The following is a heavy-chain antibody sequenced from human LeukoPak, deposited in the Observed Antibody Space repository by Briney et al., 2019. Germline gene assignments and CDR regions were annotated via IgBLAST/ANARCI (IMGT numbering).Heavy chain of an antibody. CDR3: ARGGSYLSAFDI. D-gene: IGHD1-26*01. V-gene: IGHV4-39*07. Sequence: SETLSLTCTVSGGSISSSSYYWGWIRQPPGKGLEWIGSVSYSGSAYYNPSLKSRVTISVDTSKNQFSLKLSSVTAADTAVYYCARGGSYLSAFDIWGQGTMVTVSS. CDR2: VSYSGSA. J-gene: IGHJ3*02. CDR1: GGSISSSSYY.